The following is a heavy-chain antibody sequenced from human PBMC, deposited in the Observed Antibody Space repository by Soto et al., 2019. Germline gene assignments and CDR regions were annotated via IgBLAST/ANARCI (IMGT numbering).Heavy chain of an antibody. J-gene: IGHJ4*02. CDR1: GYIFTSYY. D-gene: IGHD5-18*01. CDR2: INPFDGSR. V-gene: IGHV1-46*03. Sequence: ASVKVSCKASGYIFTSYYIHWVRQSPGQGLEWMGWINPFDGSRMFAQSFQGIVTMTRYTSTSTVYMEVSSLRSDDTAVYYCSSVDTGGSSPYGRWGRGTLVAVSS. CDR3: SSVDTGGSSPYGR.